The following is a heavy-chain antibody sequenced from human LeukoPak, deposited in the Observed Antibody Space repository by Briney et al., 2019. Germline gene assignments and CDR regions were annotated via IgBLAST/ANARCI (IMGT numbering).Heavy chain of an antibody. J-gene: IGHJ4*02. CDR1: GXTFSSYG. CDR2: IWYDGSNK. D-gene: IGHD3-10*01. V-gene: IGHV3-33*01. CDR3: ARVLGSQIDY. Sequence: GGSLRLSCAASGXTFSSYGMHWVRQAPGKGLEWVAVIWYDGSNKYYADSVKGRFTISRDNAKNTVYLQMNSLRAEDTAVYYCARVLGSQIDYWGQGTLVTVSS.